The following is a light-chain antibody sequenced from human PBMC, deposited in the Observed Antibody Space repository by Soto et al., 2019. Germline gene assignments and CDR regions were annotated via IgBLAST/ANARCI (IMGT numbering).Light chain of an antibody. J-gene: IGKJ5*01. CDR3: MQALQTPIT. V-gene: IGKV2-28*01. CDR2: LGS. CDR1: QSLLHSNGYNY. Sequence: DIVMTQSPLSLPVTPGEPASISCRSSQSLLHSNGYNYLDWYLQKPGQSPQLLIHLGSNRASEVPDRFSGSGSGTDFTLKISRVEAEDVGVYYCMQALQTPITFGQGTRLEIK.